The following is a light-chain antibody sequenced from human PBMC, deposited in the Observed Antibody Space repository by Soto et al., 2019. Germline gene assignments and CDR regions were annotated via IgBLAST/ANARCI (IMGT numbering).Light chain of an antibody. CDR1: QSISIN. CDR2: GAS. Sequence: EIVLTQSPATLSVSPGDRVTLSCRASQSISINLAWYQHKPGQAPRLLIHGASTRDTGVPARISGSGSGTEFTLTISSLQSEDFAVYYCQQFHNWPWTFGEGTKVEVK. J-gene: IGKJ1*01. CDR3: QQFHNWPWT. V-gene: IGKV3D-15*01.